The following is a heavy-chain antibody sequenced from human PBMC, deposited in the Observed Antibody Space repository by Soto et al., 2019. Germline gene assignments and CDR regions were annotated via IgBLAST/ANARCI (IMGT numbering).Heavy chain of an antibody. CDR1: GFSLSASGVG. V-gene: IGHV2-5*02. Sequence: QITLKESGPPLVKPTQTLTLTCTFSGFSLSASGVGVGWIRQPPGKALEWLAIIYWDDAKHYSPSLKSSLTLTKDPAKNQVVLTMTNMDPVDTATYYCAHKGGGDRILDYWGQGTLVTVSS. CDR3: AHKGGGDRILDY. CDR2: IYWDDAK. D-gene: IGHD3-16*01. J-gene: IGHJ4*02.